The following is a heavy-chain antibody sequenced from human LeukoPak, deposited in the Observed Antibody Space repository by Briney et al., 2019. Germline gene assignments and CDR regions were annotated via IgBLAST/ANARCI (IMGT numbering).Heavy chain of an antibody. D-gene: IGHD4-11*01. CDR2: IYPGDSDT. V-gene: IGHV5-51*01. J-gene: IGHJ5*02. Sequence: GESLKISCKGSGYTFTGYWIGWVRQMPGKGLEWMGIIYPGDSDTRYSPSFQGQVTISADKSISTAYLQWSSLKASDTAIYYCATVTAPYAFDPWGQGTLVTASS. CDR1: GYTFTGYW. CDR3: ATVTAPYAFDP.